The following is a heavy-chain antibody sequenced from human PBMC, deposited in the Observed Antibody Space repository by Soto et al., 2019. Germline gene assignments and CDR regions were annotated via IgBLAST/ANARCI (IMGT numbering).Heavy chain of an antibody. CDR3: VTAVRTRLDN. V-gene: IGHV3-23*01. CDR1: GFIFSNFA. CDR2: IRQSGDRS. Sequence: GGSLRLSCAASGFIFSNFAMYWVRRAPGKGLEWVSSIRQSGDRSSYADSAKGRFTISGDNSKNTLYLQMNGLRLDDTAVYYCVTAVRTRLDNWGPGTLVTVSS. D-gene: IGHD3-10*01. J-gene: IGHJ4*02.